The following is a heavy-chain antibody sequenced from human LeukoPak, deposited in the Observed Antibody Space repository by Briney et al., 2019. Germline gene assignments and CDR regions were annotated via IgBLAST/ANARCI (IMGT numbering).Heavy chain of an antibody. D-gene: IGHD3-22*01. CDR2: ISYDGSNK. CDR3: ASGNYYDSSGYYYY. J-gene: IGHJ4*02. Sequence: GSLRLSCAASGFTFSSYAMHWVRQAPGKGLEWVAVISYDGSNKYYADSVKGRFTISRDNAKNSLYLQMNSLRAEDTAVYYCASGNYYDSSGYYYYWGQGTLVTVSS. V-gene: IGHV3-30*04. CDR1: GFTFSSYA.